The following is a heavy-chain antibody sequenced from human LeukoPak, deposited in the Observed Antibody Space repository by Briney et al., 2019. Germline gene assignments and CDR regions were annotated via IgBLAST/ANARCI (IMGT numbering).Heavy chain of an antibody. J-gene: IGHJ4*02. CDR1: GGSISSGDYY. Sequence: SQTLSLTCTVSGGSISSGDYYWSWIRQPPGKGLEWIGYIYYSGSTYYNPSLKSRVTISVDTSKNQFSLKLSSVTAADTAVYYCASRYYYDSSGYYIWNYWGQGTLVTVSS. CDR3: ASRYYYDSSGYYIWNY. V-gene: IGHV4-30-4*01. D-gene: IGHD3-22*01. CDR2: IYYSGST.